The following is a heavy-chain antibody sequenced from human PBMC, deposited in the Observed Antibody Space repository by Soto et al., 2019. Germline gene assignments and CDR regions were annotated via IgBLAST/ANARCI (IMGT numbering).Heavy chain of an antibody. V-gene: IGHV1-18*01. Sequence: ASVKVSCKASGYTFTSYGISWVRQAPGQGLEWMGWISAYNGNTNYAQKLQGRDNMTTDTSTSTAYMELSSLRSEDTAVYYCARVGYCSGGSCLYYYYGMDVWGQGTTVTVSS. CDR3: ARVGYCSGGSCLYYYYGMDV. CDR2: ISAYNGNT. CDR1: GYTFTSYG. J-gene: IGHJ6*02. D-gene: IGHD2-15*01.